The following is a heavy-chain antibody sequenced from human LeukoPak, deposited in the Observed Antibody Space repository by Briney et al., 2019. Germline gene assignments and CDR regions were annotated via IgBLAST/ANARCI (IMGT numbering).Heavy chain of an antibody. CDR1: GFTFSSYW. CDR3: ARIAATGTQDY. J-gene: IGHJ4*02. D-gene: IGHD6-13*01. CDR2: INHNGNVN. V-gene: IGHV3-7*03. Sequence: GGSLRLSCAASGFTFSSYWMNWARQAPGKGLEWVASINHNGNVNYYVDSVKGRFTISRDNAKKSLYLQMNSLRAEDTAFYYCARIAATGTQDYWGQGILVTVSS.